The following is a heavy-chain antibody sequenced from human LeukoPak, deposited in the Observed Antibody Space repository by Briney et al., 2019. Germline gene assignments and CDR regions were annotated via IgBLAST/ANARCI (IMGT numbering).Heavy chain of an antibody. D-gene: IGHD1-26*01. CDR1: GGSISSYY. CDR3: ARDSSGYSGYDYYYMDV. V-gene: IGHV4-59*01. Sequence: SSETLSLTCTVSGGSISSYYWSWIRQPPGKGLEWIGYIYYSGSTNYNPPLKSRVTISVDTSKNQFSLKLSSVTAADTAVYYCARDSSGYSGYDYYYMDVWGKGTTVTISS. CDR2: IYYSGST. J-gene: IGHJ6*03.